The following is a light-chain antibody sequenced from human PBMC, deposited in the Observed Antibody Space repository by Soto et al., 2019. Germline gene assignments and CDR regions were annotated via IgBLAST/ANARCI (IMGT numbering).Light chain of an antibody. V-gene: IGLV2-14*03. J-gene: IGLJ1*01. CDR3: SSYTSSSSYV. CDR1: SSGIGAFNH. Sequence: QSVLTQPASVSDSPGQSITISCIGTSSGIGAFNHVSWHQQHPGKAPKLIIYDVINRPSGVSNRFSGSKTGNTASLIISGLQAEDEADYYCSSYTSSSSYVFGSGTKVTVL. CDR2: DVI.